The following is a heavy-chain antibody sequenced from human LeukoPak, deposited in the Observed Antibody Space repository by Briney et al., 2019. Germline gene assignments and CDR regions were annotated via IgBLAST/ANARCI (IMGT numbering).Heavy chain of an antibody. V-gene: IGHV4-59*01. CDR3: ARGYDIDV. CDR1: GGSLNNYY. Sequence: SEILSLTCTVSGGSLNNYYWSWIRQPPGKALEWIGYIYYTGTTKYNPSLKSRATISLDTSKDQFSLKLTSVTAADTALFFCARGYDIDVWGQGTTVTVSS. CDR2: IYYTGTT. J-gene: IGHJ6*02.